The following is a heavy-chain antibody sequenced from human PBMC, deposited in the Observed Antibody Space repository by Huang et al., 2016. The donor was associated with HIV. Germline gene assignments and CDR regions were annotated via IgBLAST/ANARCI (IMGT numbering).Heavy chain of an antibody. CDR1: GGSISTHY. D-gene: IGHD3-3*01. V-gene: IGHV4-59*11. Sequence: QVQLQESGPGLVTPSETLSLTCTVSGGSISTHYWSWIRQPPGKGLEWIGSIDYSGSTNYSPSLKSRVTILLDTSKNQCSLRVNSVTAADTAMYYCARDHHDFWRGYRRMYFFDHWGQGTLVTVSS. CDR3: ARDHHDFWRGYRRMYFFDH. CDR2: IDYSGST. J-gene: IGHJ4*02.